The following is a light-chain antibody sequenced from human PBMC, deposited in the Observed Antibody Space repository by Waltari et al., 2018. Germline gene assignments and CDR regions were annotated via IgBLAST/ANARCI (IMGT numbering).Light chain of an antibody. Sequence: QSALTQPASVSGSPGQSITISCTGTSSDVGSHNLVSWYQQHPGKAPKLMIYEVSKGPSGVSNRFSGSKSGNTASLTISGLQAEDEADYYCCSYAGSSTSLYVFGTGTKVTVL. CDR2: EVS. CDR1: SSDVGSHNL. V-gene: IGLV2-23*02. CDR3: CSYAGSSTSLYV. J-gene: IGLJ1*01.